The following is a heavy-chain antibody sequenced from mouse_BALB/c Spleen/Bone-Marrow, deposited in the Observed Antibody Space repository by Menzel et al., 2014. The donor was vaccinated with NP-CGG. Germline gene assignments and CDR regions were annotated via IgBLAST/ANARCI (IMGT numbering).Heavy chain of an antibody. Sequence: QVQLQQSGPQSVRPGASVKTSCKASGYSFTSYWMHWVKQRPGQGLEWIGMIDPSDSETRLNQKFKDKATLTVDKSSSTAYMQLSSPTSEDSAVYYCASPSDGNPFAYWNHATLVDISA. CDR2: IDPSDSET. V-gene: IGHV1S126*01. D-gene: IGHD2-1*01. CDR1: GYSFTSYW. CDR3: ASPSDGNPFAY. J-gene: IGHJ3*01.